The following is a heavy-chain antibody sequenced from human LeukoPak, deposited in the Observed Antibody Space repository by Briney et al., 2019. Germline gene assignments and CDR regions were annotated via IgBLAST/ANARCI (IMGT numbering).Heavy chain of an antibody. CDR1: GYTLTELS. D-gene: IGHD3-3*01. J-gene: IGHJ4*02. V-gene: IGHV1-24*01. CDR2: FDPEDGET. CDR3: ATSFWSGYYLVY. Sequence: ASVKVPCKVSGYTLTELSMHWVRQAPGKGLEWMGGFDPEDGETIYAQKFQGRVTMTEDTSTDTAYMELSSLRSEDTAVYYCATSFWSGYYLVYWGQGTLVTVSS.